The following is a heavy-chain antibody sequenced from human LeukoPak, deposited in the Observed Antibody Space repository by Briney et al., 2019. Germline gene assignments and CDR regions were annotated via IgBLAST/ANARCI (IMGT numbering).Heavy chain of an antibody. J-gene: IGHJ4*02. V-gene: IGHV4-31*03. CDR3: ARAVTIFGVAIYYFDY. D-gene: IGHD3-3*01. CDR1: GGSISSGGYS. CDR2: IYYSGST. Sequence: SETLSLTCTVSGGSISSGGYSWSWIRQHPGKGLEWIGYIYYSGSTYYNPSLKSRVTISVDTSKNQFSLKLSSVTAADTAVYYCARAVTIFGVAIYYFDYWGQGTLVTVSS.